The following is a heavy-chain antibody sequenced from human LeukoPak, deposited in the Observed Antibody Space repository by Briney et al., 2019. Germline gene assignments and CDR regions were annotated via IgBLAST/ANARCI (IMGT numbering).Heavy chain of an antibody. V-gene: IGHV1-46*01. CDR2: INPSGGST. CDR3: ARGERTTGTIDY. J-gene: IGHJ4*02. Sequence: GASVKVSCKASGGTFSSYVISWVRQAPGQGLEWMGIINPSGGSTSYAQKFQGRVTMTRDTSTSTVYMELSSLRSEDTAVYYCARGERTTGTIDYWGQGTLVTVSS. CDR1: GGTFSSYV. D-gene: IGHD1-1*01.